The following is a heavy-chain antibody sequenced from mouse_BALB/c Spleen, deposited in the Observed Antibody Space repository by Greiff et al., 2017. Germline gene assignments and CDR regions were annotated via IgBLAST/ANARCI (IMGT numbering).Heavy chain of an antibody. CDR3: ARSGVYAMDY. CDR1: GFTFSSFG. V-gene: IGHV5-17*02. CDR2: ISSGSSTI. D-gene: IGHD3-1*01. Sequence: EVQLQESGGGLVQPGGSRKLSCAASGFTFSSFGMHWVRQAPEKGLEWVAYISSGSSTIYYADTVKGRFTISRDNPKNTLFLQMTSLRSEDTAMYYCARSGVYAMDYWGQGTSVTVSS. J-gene: IGHJ4*01.